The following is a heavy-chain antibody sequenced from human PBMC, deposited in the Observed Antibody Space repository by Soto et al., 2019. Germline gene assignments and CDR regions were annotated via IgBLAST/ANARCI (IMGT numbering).Heavy chain of an antibody. D-gene: IGHD3-10*01. Sequence: GAPVKVSCKASGYTFTSHYMHWGRQAPGQGLEWMGIINPSGGSTSYAQKFQGRVTMTRDTSTSTVYMELSSLRSEDTAVYYCARDGPLWFGELFSPYYYYGMDVWGQGTTVTVSS. V-gene: IGHV1-46*01. CDR1: GYTFTSHY. J-gene: IGHJ6*02. CDR3: ARDGPLWFGELFSPYYYYGMDV. CDR2: INPSGGST.